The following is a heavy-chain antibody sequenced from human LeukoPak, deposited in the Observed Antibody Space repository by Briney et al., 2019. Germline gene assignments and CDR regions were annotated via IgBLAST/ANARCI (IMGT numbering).Heavy chain of an antibody. CDR3: ARDSSRELLAYYYYYMDV. CDR1: GFTFSSYS. V-gene: IGHV3-48*01. Sequence: PGGSLRLSCAASGFTFSSYSMNWVRQAPGKGLEWVSYISSSSSTIYYADSVKGRFTISRDNAKNSLYLQMNSLRAEDTAVYYCARDSSRELLAYYYYYMDVWGKGTTVTVSS. D-gene: IGHD3-10*01. CDR2: ISSSSSTI. J-gene: IGHJ6*03.